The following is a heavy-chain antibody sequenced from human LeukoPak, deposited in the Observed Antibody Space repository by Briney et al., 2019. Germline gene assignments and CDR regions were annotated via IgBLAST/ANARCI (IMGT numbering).Heavy chain of an antibody. V-gene: IGHV3-23*01. Sequence: PGGSLRLSCAASGFTFSSNAMTWVRLAPGKGLECVSAVTAAGDTTYYADSVKGRFTISRDNSRNTLYLQLNYLRAEDTAIYYCAKAFGSNGYYQLPIDFWGQGTLVTVSS. J-gene: IGHJ4*02. CDR1: GFTFSSNA. D-gene: IGHD3-22*01. CDR2: VTAAGDTT. CDR3: AKAFGSNGYYQLPIDF.